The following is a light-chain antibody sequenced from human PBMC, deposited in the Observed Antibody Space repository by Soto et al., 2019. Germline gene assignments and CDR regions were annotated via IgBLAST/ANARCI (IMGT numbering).Light chain of an antibody. Sequence: DIQMTQSPSTLSASVGDRVTITCRASQSIGSWLAWYQQKPGRAPKLLIYDVSSLESGVPSRFSGSGSGTEFTLTISSLQPDDFATYYCQQYNSYSWKFGQGTKVEIK. CDR1: QSIGSW. V-gene: IGKV1-5*01. CDR2: DVS. J-gene: IGKJ1*01. CDR3: QQYNSYSWK.